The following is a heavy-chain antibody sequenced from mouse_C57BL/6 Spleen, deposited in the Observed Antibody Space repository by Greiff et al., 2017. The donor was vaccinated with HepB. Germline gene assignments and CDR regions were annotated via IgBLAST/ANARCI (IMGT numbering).Heavy chain of an antibody. CDR2: ISSGGSYT. CDR3: ARLATMITTRYFDY. D-gene: IGHD2-4*01. J-gene: IGHJ2*01. CDR1: GFTFSSYG. Sequence: EVKLMESGGDLVKPGGSLKLPCAASGFTFSSYGMSWVRQTPDKRLEWVATISSGGSYTYYPDSVKGRFTISRDNAKNTLYLQMSSLKSEDTAMYYCARLATMITTRYFDYWGQGTTLTVSS. V-gene: IGHV5-6*01.